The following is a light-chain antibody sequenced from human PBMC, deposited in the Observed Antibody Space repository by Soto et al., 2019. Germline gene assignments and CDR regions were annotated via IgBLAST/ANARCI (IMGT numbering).Light chain of an antibody. J-gene: IGLJ1*01. Sequence: SALTQPASVSGSPGQSITISCAGISSDVGAHNYVSWYQQYPGKVPKVLIDNVSNRPSGVSNRFSGSKSGNRAYLTISGLQAEDEADYFCTSSTSDSLYVFGTGTKVTVL. V-gene: IGLV2-14*03. CDR2: NVS. CDR1: SSDVGAHNY. CDR3: TSSTSDSLYV.